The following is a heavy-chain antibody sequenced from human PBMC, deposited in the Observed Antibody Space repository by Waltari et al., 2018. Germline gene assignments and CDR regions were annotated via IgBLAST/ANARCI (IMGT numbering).Heavy chain of an antibody. D-gene: IGHD6-19*01. V-gene: IGHV1-3*01. Sequence: QVQLVQSGAEVKKPGASVKVSCKASGYTFTSYAMHWVRQAPGQRLEWMGWINAGNGNTKYSQKFQGRVTITRDTSASTAYMELSSLRSEDTAVYYCARDQGYSSGWYGFDYWGQGTLVTVSS. CDR3: ARDQGYSSGWYGFDY. CDR2: INAGNGNT. J-gene: IGHJ4*02. CDR1: GYTFTSYA.